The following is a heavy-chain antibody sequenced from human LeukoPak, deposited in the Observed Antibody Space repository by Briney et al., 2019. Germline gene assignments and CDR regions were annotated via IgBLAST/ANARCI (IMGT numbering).Heavy chain of an antibody. D-gene: IGHD4-17*01. J-gene: IGHJ4*02. CDR1: GGSISSSSYY. Sequence: SETLSLTCTVSGGSISSSSYYWGWIRQPPGKGLEWIGSIYYSGSTYYNPSLKSRVTISVDTSKNQFSLKLSSVTAADTAVYYRARSDYGDYSDYFDYWGQGTLVTVSS. CDR3: ARSDYGDYSDYFDY. CDR2: IYYSGST. V-gene: IGHV4-39*01.